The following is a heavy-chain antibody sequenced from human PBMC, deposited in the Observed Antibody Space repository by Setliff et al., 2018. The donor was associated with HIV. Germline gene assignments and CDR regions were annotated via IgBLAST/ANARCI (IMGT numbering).Heavy chain of an antibody. V-gene: IGHV4-34*01. D-gene: IGHD5-18*01. Sequence: PSETLSLTCAVYGGSLSGHYWSWIRQPPGKGLEWIGEINHSGSTKYNPSLGSRVTISLDTPKNQFSLRLNSVTAADTAVYYCARDVFVDTPMVLGYWGQGTPVTVSS. CDR3: ARDVFVDTPMVLGY. J-gene: IGHJ4*02. CDR1: GGSLSGHY. CDR2: INHSGST.